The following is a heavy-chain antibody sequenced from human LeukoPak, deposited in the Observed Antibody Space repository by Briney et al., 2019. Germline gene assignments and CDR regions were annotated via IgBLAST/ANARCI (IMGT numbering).Heavy chain of an antibody. CDR1: GFTFSNAW. CDR2: TKSKTDGGTT. Sequence: GGSLRLSCAASGFTFSNAWMSWVRQAPGKGLEWVGRTKSKTDGGTTDYAAPVKGRFTISRDDSKNTLYLQMNSLKTEDTAVYYCTTEGLVDIVATDYWGQGTLVTVSS. CDR3: TTEGLVDIVATDY. D-gene: IGHD5-12*01. V-gene: IGHV3-15*01. J-gene: IGHJ4*02.